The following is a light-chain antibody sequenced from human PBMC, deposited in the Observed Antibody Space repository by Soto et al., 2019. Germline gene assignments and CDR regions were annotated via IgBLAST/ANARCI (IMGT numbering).Light chain of an antibody. CDR2: RSS. Sequence: EIVMRQSPATLSVSPGERATLSRRASQTIYSNVAWYQQXPGQPPRLLIYRSSSRATGIPARCSGSWSGTEFTITINSLQSEYFAFYYYQQYQNLWTFGQGTKVDIK. CDR1: QTIYSN. J-gene: IGKJ1*01. CDR3: QQYQNLWT. V-gene: IGKV3-15*01.